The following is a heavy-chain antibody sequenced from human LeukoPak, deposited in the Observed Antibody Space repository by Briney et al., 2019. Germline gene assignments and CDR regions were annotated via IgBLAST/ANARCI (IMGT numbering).Heavy chain of an antibody. CDR2: IYYSGST. J-gene: IGHJ6*03. V-gene: IGHV4-39*01. D-gene: IGHD6-13*01. CDR1: GGSISSSSYY. Sequence: SETLSLTCTVSGGSISSSSYYWGWIRQPPGKGLEWIGSIYYSGSTYYNPSLKSRVTISVDTSKNQFPLKLSSVTAADTAVYYCARLTGSSWYNNYYYYMDVWGKGTTVTVPS. CDR3: ARLTGSSWYNNYYYYMDV.